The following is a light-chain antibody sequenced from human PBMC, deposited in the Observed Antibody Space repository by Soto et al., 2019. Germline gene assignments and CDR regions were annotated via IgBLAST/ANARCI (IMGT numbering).Light chain of an antibody. Sequence: DIVLTQSSCTLSLSPGERATLACRASQSFXSYFAWYQQKPGQAPRLLXADASDSANGSPDRLSGSGSGTDFTRTISRLVPEDCEWYYWHQYGEATGTFGQGTNVDIK. CDR3: HQYGEATGT. V-gene: IGKV3-20*01. CDR1: QSFXSY. J-gene: IGKJ1*01. CDR2: DAS.